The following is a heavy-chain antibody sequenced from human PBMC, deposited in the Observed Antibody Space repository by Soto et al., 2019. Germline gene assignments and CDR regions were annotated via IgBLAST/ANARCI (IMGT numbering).Heavy chain of an antibody. V-gene: IGHV3-33*01. Sequence: SLRLSCAASGFTFSSYGMHWVRQAPGKGLEWVAVIWYDGSNKYYADSVKGRFTISRDNSKNTLYLQMNSLRAEDTAVYYCARNPRGVRGLIGYLDVWGKGTTVTVSS. J-gene: IGHJ6*04. CDR3: ARNPRGVRGLIGYLDV. CDR2: IWYDGSNK. CDR1: GFTFSSYG. D-gene: IGHD3-10*01.